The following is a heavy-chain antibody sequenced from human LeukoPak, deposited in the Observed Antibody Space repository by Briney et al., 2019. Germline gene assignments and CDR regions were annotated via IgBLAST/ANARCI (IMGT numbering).Heavy chain of an antibody. CDR1: GFTLSSYA. CDR3: AKDRVGAYPDYFDY. CDR2: ISAGGGST. J-gene: IGHJ4*02. V-gene: IGHV3-23*01. Sequence: PGGSLRLSCAASGFTLSSYAMSWVRQAPGKGLEWVSAISAGGGSTYYADSVKGRFTISRDNSKNTLYLQMNSLRAEDTAVYYCAKDRVGAYPDYFDYWGQGTLVTVSS. D-gene: IGHD1-26*01.